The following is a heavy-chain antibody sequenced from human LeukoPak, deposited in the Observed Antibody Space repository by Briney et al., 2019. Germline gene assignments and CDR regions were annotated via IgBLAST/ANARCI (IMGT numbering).Heavy chain of an antibody. Sequence: ASVKVSCKTSGYTFANYGMHWVRQAPRQSLEWMGWNSGNNGNTKYAQKFQGRVTMTTDTSTNTAYMELRSLRSDDTAVYYCARKQQLVGDYWGQGTLVTVSS. CDR1: GYTFANYG. CDR2: NSGNNGNT. CDR3: ARKQQLVGDY. J-gene: IGHJ4*02. V-gene: IGHV1-18*01. D-gene: IGHD6-13*01.